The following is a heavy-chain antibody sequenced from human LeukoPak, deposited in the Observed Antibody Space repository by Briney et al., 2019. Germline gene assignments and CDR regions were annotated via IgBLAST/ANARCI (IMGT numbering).Heavy chain of an antibody. CDR3: ASDDSYAFDI. V-gene: IGHV3-74*01. CDR1: GFTFSSRW. D-gene: IGHD2-21*01. J-gene: IGHJ3*02. Sequence: GGSLRLSCAASGFTFSSRWMHWVRQAPVKGLVWVSHVNSDESSTNHADSVKGRFTISRDNTKNTLYLQMNSLRAEDTAVYYCASDDSYAFDIWGQGTMVTVSS. CDR2: VNSDESST.